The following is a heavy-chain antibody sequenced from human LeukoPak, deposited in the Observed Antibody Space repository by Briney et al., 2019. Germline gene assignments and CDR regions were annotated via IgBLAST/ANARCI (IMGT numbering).Heavy chain of an antibody. CDR2: IYSGGST. V-gene: IGHV3-53*05. Sequence: PGGSLRLSCAASGFTVSSNYMSWVRQAPGKGLEWVSVIYSGGSTYYADSVKGRFTISRDNSKSTLYLQMNSLRAEDTAVYYCAMNWNPYYFDYWGQGTLVSVSS. CDR1: GFTVSSNY. D-gene: IGHD1-1*01. J-gene: IGHJ4*02. CDR3: AMNWNPYYFDY.